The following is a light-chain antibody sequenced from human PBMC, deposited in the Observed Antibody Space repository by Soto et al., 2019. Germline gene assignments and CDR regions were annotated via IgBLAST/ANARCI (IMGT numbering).Light chain of an antibody. CDR3: QQYNNWPPWT. CDR2: GAS. J-gene: IGKJ1*01. CDR1: QSINSN. Sequence: EIVMTQSPATLSVSPGERATLSCRASQSINSNLAWYQQKPGQAPRLLIYGASTRATGIPARFSGSGSATEFTLPISSLQSEDFAVYYCQQYNNWPPWTFGQGTKVEIK. V-gene: IGKV3-15*01.